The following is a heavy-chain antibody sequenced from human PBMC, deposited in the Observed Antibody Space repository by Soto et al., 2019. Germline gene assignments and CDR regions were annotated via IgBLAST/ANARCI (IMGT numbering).Heavy chain of an antibody. J-gene: IGHJ4*02. CDR3: ARDQLPGSYYVGGHFDY. CDR2: ISSSSSYI. D-gene: IGHD3-10*01. V-gene: IGHV3-21*01. Sequence: EVQLVESGGGLVKPGGSLRLSCAASGFTFSSYSMNLVRQAPGKGLEWLSSISSSSSYIYYADSVKGRFTISRDYAKNSLYLQMNRLRAEDTAVYYCARDQLPGSYYVGGHFDYCGQGTLLTVSS. CDR1: GFTFSSYS.